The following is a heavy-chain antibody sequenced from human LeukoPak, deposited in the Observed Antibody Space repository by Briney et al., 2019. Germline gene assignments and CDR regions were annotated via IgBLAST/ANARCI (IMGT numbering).Heavy chain of an antibody. CDR2: ISESGGST. D-gene: IGHD6-19*01. V-gene: IGHV3-23*01. CDR1: GFTLGTYA. J-gene: IGHJ4*02. Sequence: GGSLRLSCAASGFTLGTYALTWVRQAPGKGLEWVSSISESGGSTWYADSVKGRFTISRDNSNNMLYLQMSSLRAEDTAAYYYAKVTRGWYNDWGQGILVTVSS. CDR3: AKVTRGWYND.